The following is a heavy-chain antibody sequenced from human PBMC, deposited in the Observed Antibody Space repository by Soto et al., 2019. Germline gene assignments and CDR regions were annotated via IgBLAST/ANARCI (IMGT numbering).Heavy chain of an antibody. D-gene: IGHD2-15*01. J-gene: IGHJ6*02. CDR2: IIPIFGTA. Sequence: SVKVSCKASGGTFSSYAISWVRQAPGQGLEWMGGIIPIFGTANYAQKFQGRVTITADESTSTAYMELSSLRSEDTAVYYCARDGVRPYCSGGSCYSYYYYYGMDVWGQGTTVTVSS. CDR1: GGTFSSYA. CDR3: ARDGVRPYCSGGSCYSYYYYYGMDV. V-gene: IGHV1-69*13.